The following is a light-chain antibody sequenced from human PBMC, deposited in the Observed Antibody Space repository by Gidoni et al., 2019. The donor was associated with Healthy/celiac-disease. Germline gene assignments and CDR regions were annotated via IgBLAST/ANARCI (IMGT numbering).Light chain of an antibody. V-gene: IGLV3-21*02. Sequence: SYVLTQPPSVSVAPGQTARITCGGNNIGSKSVHWYQQKPGQAPLLVVYDDSDRPSGSPERFSGSNSGNTATLTISRVEAWDEADYYCQVWDSSSDLVVFGGGTKLTVL. CDR1: NIGSKS. CDR2: DDS. CDR3: QVWDSSSDLVV. J-gene: IGLJ2*01.